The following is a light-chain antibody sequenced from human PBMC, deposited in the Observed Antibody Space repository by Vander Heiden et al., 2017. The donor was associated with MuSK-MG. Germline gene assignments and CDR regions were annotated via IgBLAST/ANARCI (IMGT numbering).Light chain of an antibody. CDR2: GAS. V-gene: IGKV1-39*01. Sequence: DIQMTQSPSSLSASVGDRVTMTCRASQSISTYLNWYQQKPGKAPNLLIYGASSLQSGVPSRFSGSGSGTDFSLTIRGLQPEDFATYYCQQSYSNPRTFGQGTRVEIK. CDR3: QQSYSNPRT. CDR1: QSISTY. J-gene: IGKJ1*01.